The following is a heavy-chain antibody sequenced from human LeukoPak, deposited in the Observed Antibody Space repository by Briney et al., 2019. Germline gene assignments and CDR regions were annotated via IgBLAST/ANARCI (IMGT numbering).Heavy chain of an antibody. V-gene: IGHV4-39*07. CDR1: GGSISSSSYY. J-gene: IGHJ5*02. CDR2: IYYSGST. CDR3: ARGIYCSSTSCLNWFDP. D-gene: IGHD2-2*01. Sequence: SETLSLTCTVSGGSISSSSYYWGWIRQPPGKGLEWIGSIYYSGSTYYNPSLKSRVTISVDTSKNQFSLKLSSVTAADTAVYYCARGIYCSSTSCLNWFDPWGQGTLVTVSS.